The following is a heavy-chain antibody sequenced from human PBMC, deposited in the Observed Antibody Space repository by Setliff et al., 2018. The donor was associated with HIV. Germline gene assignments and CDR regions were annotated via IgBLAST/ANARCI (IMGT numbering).Heavy chain of an antibody. Sequence: SETLSLTCTVSGGSISSHYWSWIRQPPGKGLEWIGSIYYSGSTNYNPSLKSRVTISVDTSKNQFSLKLSSVTAADTAVYYCARDHGGLLWFGESSLYNWFDPWGQGTLVTVSS. CDR3: ARDHGGLLWFGESSLYNWFDP. J-gene: IGHJ5*02. D-gene: IGHD3-10*01. V-gene: IGHV4-59*11. CDR1: GGSISSHY. CDR2: IYYSGST.